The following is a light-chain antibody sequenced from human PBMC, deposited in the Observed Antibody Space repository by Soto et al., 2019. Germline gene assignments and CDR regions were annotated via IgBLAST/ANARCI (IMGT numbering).Light chain of an antibody. J-gene: IGLJ3*02. Sequence: QSALTQPASVSGSPGQSITISCTGTSSDVGGHNFVSWYQQHPGKAPKLMIYEVTNRPSGVSDRFSGSKSGNTASLTISGLQAEEGADYYCNSYTIPFPWVFGGGTKLPV. CDR1: SSDVGGHNF. CDR3: NSYTIPFPWV. V-gene: IGLV2-14*01. CDR2: EVT.